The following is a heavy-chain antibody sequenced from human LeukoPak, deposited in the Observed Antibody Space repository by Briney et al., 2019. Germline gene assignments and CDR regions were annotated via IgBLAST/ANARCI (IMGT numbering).Heavy chain of an antibody. J-gene: IGHJ6*02. Sequence: ASVKVSCKASGYTFTSYGISWVRQAPGQGLEWMGWISAYNGNTNYAQKLQGRVTMTTDTSTSTAYMELRSLRSEDTAVYYCARNLNREQLTPYYYYGMDVWGQGTTVTVSS. CDR1: GYTFTSYG. D-gene: IGHD6-13*01. V-gene: IGHV1-18*01. CDR2: ISAYNGNT. CDR3: ARNLNREQLTPYYYYGMDV.